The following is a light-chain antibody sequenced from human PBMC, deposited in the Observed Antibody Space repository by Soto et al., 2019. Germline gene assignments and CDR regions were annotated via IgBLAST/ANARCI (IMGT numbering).Light chain of an antibody. J-gene: IGLJ1*01. CDR2: DVT. V-gene: IGLV2-14*03. Sequence: QSALTQPASVSGSPGQSITISCIGTSSDIGCSYHVSWHQQHPGKAPKLIIYDVTNRPSGVSNRFSGSKAGNTSSLIISGRQAEDEADYYCSSYTSTSSYVFGSGTKLTVL. CDR3: SSYTSTSSYV. CDR1: SSDIGCSYH.